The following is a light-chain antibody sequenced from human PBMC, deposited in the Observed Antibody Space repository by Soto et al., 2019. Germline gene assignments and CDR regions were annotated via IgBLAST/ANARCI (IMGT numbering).Light chain of an antibody. CDR2: GAS. CDR1: QSVSID. V-gene: IGKV3-15*01. CDR3: QQHGISHIT. Sequence: EIVMTQSPATVPVSPGERVTLSCRASQSVSIDLAWYQQKPGQAPRLLIYGASTRATDIPATFTGSGSGTEFTLTISSLQSEDFGVYYCQQHGISHITFGQGTRLEIK. J-gene: IGKJ5*01.